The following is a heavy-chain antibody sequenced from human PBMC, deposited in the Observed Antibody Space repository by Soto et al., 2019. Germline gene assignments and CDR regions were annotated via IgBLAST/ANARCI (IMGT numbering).Heavy chain of an antibody. V-gene: IGHV1-46*01. D-gene: IGHD3-22*01. CDR3: ARDRSGFHWFDA. Sequence: QVQLVQSGAEVRKPGASVKVSCKASGYSLTTDYMHWVRQAPGQGLEWMAIMNPSGSSTSYPQKFQEGITMTTDTSTSTFYMELRSMRSEDTAIYYCARDRSGFHWFDAWGQGTLVTVSS. J-gene: IGHJ5*02. CDR2: MNPSGSST. CDR1: GYSLTTDY.